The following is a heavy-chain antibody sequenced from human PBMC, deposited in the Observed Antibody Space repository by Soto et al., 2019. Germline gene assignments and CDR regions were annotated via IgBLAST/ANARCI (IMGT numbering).Heavy chain of an antibody. CDR2: IIPIFGTA. J-gene: IGHJ5*02. CDR3: AREGMAGYDILTGYYPDWFDP. CDR1: GGTFSSYA. D-gene: IGHD3-9*01. Sequence: QVQLVQSGAEVKKPGSSVKVSCKASGGTFSSYAISWVRQAPGQGLEWMGGIIPIFGTANYAQKFQGRVTITEDKSTSTAYMEMSSLRSEDTAVYYCAREGMAGYDILTGYYPDWFDPWGQGTLVTVSS. V-gene: IGHV1-69*06.